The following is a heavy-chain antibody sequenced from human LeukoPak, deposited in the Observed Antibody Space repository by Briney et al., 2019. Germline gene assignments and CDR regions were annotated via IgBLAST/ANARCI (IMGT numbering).Heavy chain of an antibody. Sequence: SGGSLRLSCAASGFTFSSYEMNWVRQAPGKGLEWVSYISSSGSTIYYADSVKGRFTISRDNAKNSLYLQMNSLRAEDTAVYYCARDPYYGSGSHDPLDYWGQGTLVTVSS. J-gene: IGHJ4*02. CDR2: ISSSGSTI. CDR1: GFTFSSYE. D-gene: IGHD3-10*01. CDR3: ARDPYYGSGSHDPLDY. V-gene: IGHV3-48*03.